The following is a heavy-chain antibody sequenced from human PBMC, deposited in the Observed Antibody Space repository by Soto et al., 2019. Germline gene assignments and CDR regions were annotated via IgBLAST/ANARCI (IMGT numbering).Heavy chain of an antibody. CDR2: IYWDDDK. V-gene: IGHV2-5*02. CDR1: GFSLSTSGMG. Sequence: QITLKESGPPLVKPTQTLTLTCTFSGFSLSTSGMGVGWIRQPPGKALECLGLIYWDDDKRYSPSLKSRLTITKDTSKNQVVLTMTNVDPVDTATYFCTHSNFDSWGQETLVTVSS. CDR3: THSNFDS. J-gene: IGHJ4*02.